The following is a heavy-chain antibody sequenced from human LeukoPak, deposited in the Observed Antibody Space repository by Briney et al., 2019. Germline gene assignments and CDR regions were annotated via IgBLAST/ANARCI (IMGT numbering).Heavy chain of an antibody. J-gene: IGHJ1*01. V-gene: IGHV4-34*01. CDR2: INHSGST. CDR1: GGSFSDYY. Sequence: SETLSLTCAVYGGSFSDYYWSWFRQPPGKGLEWIGEINHSGSTNHNPSLKSRVTISIDTSKNQLSLKLISVTAADTAVFYCAYSTDYQQQWGQGTLVTVSS. CDR3: AYSTDYQQQ. D-gene: IGHD2/OR15-2a*01.